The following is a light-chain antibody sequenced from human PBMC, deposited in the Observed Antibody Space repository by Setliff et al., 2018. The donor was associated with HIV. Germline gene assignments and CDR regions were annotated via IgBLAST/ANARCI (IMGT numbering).Light chain of an antibody. V-gene: IGLV2-14*01. Sequence: QSVLTQPASVSGSPGQSITISCTGTSSDVGGYNYVSWYQQHPGKAPKLMISDVSKRPSGVSSRFSGSKSGNTASLTISGLQTEDEADYYRSSYTSSSTYGFGTGTKVT. CDR2: DVS. J-gene: IGLJ1*01. CDR1: SSDVGGYNY. CDR3: SSYTSSSTYG.